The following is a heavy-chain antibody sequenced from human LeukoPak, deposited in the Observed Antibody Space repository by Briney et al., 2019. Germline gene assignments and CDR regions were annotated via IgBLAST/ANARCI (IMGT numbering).Heavy chain of an antibody. J-gene: IGHJ4*02. CDR2: IVVGSGNT. CDR1: GFTFTSSA. D-gene: IGHD6-13*01. CDR3: ARSEAGIGY. V-gene: IGHV1-58*01. Sequence: SVKVSCKASGFTFTSSAVQWVRQARGQRLEWIGWIVVGSGNTNYAQKFQGRVTMTEDTSTDTAYMELSSLRSEDTAVYYCARSEAGIGYWGQGTLVTVSS.